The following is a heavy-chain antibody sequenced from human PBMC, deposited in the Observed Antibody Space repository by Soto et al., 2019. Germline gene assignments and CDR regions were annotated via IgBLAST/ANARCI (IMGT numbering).Heavy chain of an antibody. CDR2: INPSGGST. CDR3: ARGPLEYSSPAAAGYYGMDV. D-gene: IGHD6-6*01. CDR1: GYTCTSYY. V-gene: IGHV1-46*01. Sequence: GASVKVSCKASGYTCTSYYMHSLLQAPVQVLEWMGIINPSGGSTSYAQKFQGRVTMTRDTSTSTVYMELSSLRSEDTAVYYCARGPLEYSSPAAAGYYGMDVWGQGTTVTV. J-gene: IGHJ6*02.